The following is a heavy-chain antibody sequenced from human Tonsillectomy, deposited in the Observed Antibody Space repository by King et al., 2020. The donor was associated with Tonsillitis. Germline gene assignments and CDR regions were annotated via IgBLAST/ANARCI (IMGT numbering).Heavy chain of an antibody. V-gene: IGHV3-23*04. CDR3: AKNINVDILVPILDWFDP. CDR2: ISGSGGNT. CDR1: GFSFSSYA. Sequence: VQLVESGGGLVQPGGSLRLSCAASGFSFSSYAMSWVRQAPEKGLEWVSGISGSGGNTYYADSVKGRFTISRDNSKNTLYLQMNRLRVEDTAVYYCAKNINVDILVPILDWFDPWGQGTMVTVSS. D-gene: IGHD5-12*01. J-gene: IGHJ5*02.